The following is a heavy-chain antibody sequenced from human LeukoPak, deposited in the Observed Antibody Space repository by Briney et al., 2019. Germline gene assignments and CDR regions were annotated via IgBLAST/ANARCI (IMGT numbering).Heavy chain of an antibody. CDR3: AKEGAAAGAFDY. CDR2: ISYDGSNK. CDR1: GFTFSSYG. D-gene: IGHD6-13*01. J-gene: IGHJ4*02. Sequence: GGSLRLSCAASGFTFSSYGMHWVRRAPGKGLEWVAVISYDGSNKYYADSVKGRFTISRDNSKNTLYLQMNSLRAEDTAVYYCAKEGAAAGAFDYWGQGTLVTVSS. V-gene: IGHV3-30*18.